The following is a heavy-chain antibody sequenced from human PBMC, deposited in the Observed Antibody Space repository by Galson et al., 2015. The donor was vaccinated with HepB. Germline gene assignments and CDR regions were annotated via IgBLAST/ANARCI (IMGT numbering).Heavy chain of an antibody. Sequence: SLRLSCAESGFPFSSYGMHWVRRAPGKGLERVAVIWYDGSNRHYADSVTGRFTLSSDNSKKTLHLQMNSLRAEDTAVYYCATTDSSGSYFDYWGEGTLVTVHS. CDR3: ATTDSSGSYFDY. J-gene: IGHJ4*02. CDR1: GFPFSSYG. CDR2: IWYDGSNR. D-gene: IGHD3-10*01. V-gene: IGHV3-33*01.